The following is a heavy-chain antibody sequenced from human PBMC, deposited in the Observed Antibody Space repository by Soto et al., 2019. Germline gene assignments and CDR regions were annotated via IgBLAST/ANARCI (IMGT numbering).Heavy chain of an antibody. CDR1: GYTFTSYY. Sequence: QVQLVQSGAEVKKPGASVKVSCKASGYTFTSYYMHWVRQAPGQGLEWMGIINPRGGSTSYAQKFQGRVTMPRHTSTSTVYMELSSLRSEDTAVYYCARDRHRNSYYFDYWGQGTLVTVSS. CDR2: INPRGGST. CDR3: ARDRHRNSYYFDY. V-gene: IGHV1-46*03. J-gene: IGHJ4*02. D-gene: IGHD4-4*01.